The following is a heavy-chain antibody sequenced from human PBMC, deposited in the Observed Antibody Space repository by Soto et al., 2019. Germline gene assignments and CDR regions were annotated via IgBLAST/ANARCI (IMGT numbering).Heavy chain of an antibody. CDR3: AKGPIFGVVIPHGMDV. CDR1: GFTFDDYT. CDR2: ISWDGGST. D-gene: IGHD3-3*01. J-gene: IGHJ6*02. V-gene: IGHV3-43*01. Sequence: DVQLVESGGVVVQPGGSLRLSCAASGFTFDDYTMHWVRQAPGKGLEWVSLISWDGGSTYYADSVKGRFTISRDNSKNSLYLQMNSLRTEDTALYYCAKGPIFGVVIPHGMDVWGQGTTVTVSS.